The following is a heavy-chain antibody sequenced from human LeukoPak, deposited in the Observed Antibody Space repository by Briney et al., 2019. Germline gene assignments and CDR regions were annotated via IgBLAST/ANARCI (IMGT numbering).Heavy chain of an antibody. CDR3: ARDSGGPWHYYYMDV. CDR2: ISSGSTTI. Sequence: PGGSLRLSCAASGFTFSNYWMSWARQAPGKGLEWVSYISSGSTTIYYADSVKGRFTISRDNVENSLYLQMNSLRAEDTAVYYCARDSGGPWHYYYMDVWGKGTTVTVSS. J-gene: IGHJ6*03. CDR1: GFTFSNYW. D-gene: IGHD1-14*01. V-gene: IGHV3-48*04.